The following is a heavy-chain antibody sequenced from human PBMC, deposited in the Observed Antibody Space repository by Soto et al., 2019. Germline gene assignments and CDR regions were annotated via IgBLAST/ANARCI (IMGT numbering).Heavy chain of an antibody. D-gene: IGHD6-19*01. CDR1: GGSISSYY. Sequence: SETLSLTCTVSGGSISSYYWSWIRQPPGKGLEWIGYIYYSGSTNYNPSLKSRVTISVDTSKNQFSLKLSSVTAADTAVYYCARAGGWYGDYYYYYGMDVWGQGTTVTVSS. V-gene: IGHV4-59*08. J-gene: IGHJ6*02. CDR3: ARAGGWYGDYYYYYGMDV. CDR2: IYYSGST.